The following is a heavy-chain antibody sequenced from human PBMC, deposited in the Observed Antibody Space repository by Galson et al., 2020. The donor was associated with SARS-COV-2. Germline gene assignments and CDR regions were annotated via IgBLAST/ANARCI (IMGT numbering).Heavy chain of an antibody. J-gene: IGHJ4*02. V-gene: IGHV1-46*04. D-gene: IGHD2-21*01. CDR1: GYTFISFY. CDR3: AREWGDINSSVFDY. CDR2: INPSGDIT. Sequence: ASVKVSCKASGYTFISFYILWVRQAPGQGLEWMGVINPSGDITSYAQKLRGRVTVTRDMSTQTVYMELSSLTSEDTAVYYCAREWGDINSSVFDYWGQGSLVVVSS.